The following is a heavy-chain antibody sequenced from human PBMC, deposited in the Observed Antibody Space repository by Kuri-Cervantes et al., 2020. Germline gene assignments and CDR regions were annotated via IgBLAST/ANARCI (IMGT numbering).Heavy chain of an antibody. Sequence: GGSLRLSCAASGFTVSSNYMSWVRQAPGKGLEWASVIYSGGSTYYADSVKGRFTISRDNSKNTLYLQMNSLKTEDTAVHYCTTDGRWKAYYYYMDVWGKGTTVTVSS. V-gene: IGHV3-53*01. CDR1: GFTVSSNY. D-gene: IGHD1-1*01. J-gene: IGHJ6*03. CDR2: IYSGGST. CDR3: TTDGRWKAYYYYMDV.